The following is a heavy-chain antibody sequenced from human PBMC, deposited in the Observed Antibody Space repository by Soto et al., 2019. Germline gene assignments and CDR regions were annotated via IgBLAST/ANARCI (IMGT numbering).Heavy chain of an antibody. Sequence: GESLKISCKGSGYSFTSYWIGWVRQMPGKGLEWMAIIHPGDSVTRYGPSFQGQVTISADKSISTAYLQWSSLKASDTAVYYCAREGQDIVLVPADLNWFAPWGQGTLVTVSS. J-gene: IGHJ5*02. CDR2: IHPGDSVT. V-gene: IGHV5-51*01. CDR3: AREGQDIVLVPADLNWFAP. D-gene: IGHD2-2*01. CDR1: GYSFTSYW.